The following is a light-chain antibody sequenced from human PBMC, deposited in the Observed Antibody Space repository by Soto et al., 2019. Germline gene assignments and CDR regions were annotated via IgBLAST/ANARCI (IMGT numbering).Light chain of an antibody. CDR1: QDIRGA. CDR2: DVS. CDR3: QQFNSYPIT. J-gene: IGKJ5*01. Sequence: AIQLTQSPSSLSASVGDRVTITCRASQDIRGALAWYQQKPGKAPKILIYDVSTLESGVPSRFSGSSSGTDFTITISRLKPVDFATYYCQQFNSYPITFGQGTRLEIK. V-gene: IGKV1-13*02.